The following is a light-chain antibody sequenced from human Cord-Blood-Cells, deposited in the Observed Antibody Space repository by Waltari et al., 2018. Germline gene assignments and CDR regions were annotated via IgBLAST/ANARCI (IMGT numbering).Light chain of an antibody. V-gene: IGKV1-12*01. CDR3: QQANSFLWT. Sequence: DIQMTQSPSSVSASVGDRVTITCRASQGIRSWLAWYEQRPGKAPKLLIYAASSLQRGVPSRFSGSGSGTDFTLTISSLQPEDFATYYCQQANSFLWTFGQGTKVEIK. J-gene: IGKJ1*01. CDR1: QGIRSW. CDR2: AAS.